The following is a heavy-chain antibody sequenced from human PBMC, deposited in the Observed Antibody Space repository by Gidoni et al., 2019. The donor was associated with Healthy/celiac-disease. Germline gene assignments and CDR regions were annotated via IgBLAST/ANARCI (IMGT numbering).Heavy chain of an antibody. V-gene: IGHV3-21*01. D-gene: IGHD5-12*01. CDR3: ARLPISGYISGYSGYDDYYYYGMDV. CDR1: GFTFSRYS. Sequence: EVQLVESGGGLVKPGGSLRLSCAASGFTFSRYSITWVRQAPGKRLGWVSSISSSISYIYYADSLKGRFTISRDNAKNSLYLQMNSLRAEDTAVYYCARLPISGYISGYSGYDDYYYYGMDVWGQGTTVTVSS. CDR2: ISSSISYI. J-gene: IGHJ6*02.